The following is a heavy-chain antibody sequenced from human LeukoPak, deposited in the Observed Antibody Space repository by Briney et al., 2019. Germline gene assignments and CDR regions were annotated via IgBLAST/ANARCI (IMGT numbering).Heavy chain of an antibody. Sequence: GGSLRLSCAASGFTFSSYSMNWVRQAPGKGLEWVSSISSSSSYIYYADSVKGRFTISRDNAKNSLYLQMNSLRAEDTAVYYCASSLYRITMVRGVGAWFDPWGQGTLVTVSS. CDR3: ASSLYRITMVRGVGAWFDP. J-gene: IGHJ5*02. CDR2: ISSSSSYI. D-gene: IGHD3-10*01. CDR1: GFTFSSYS. V-gene: IGHV3-21*01.